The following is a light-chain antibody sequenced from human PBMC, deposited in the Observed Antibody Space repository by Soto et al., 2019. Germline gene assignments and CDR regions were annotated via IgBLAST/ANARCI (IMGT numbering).Light chain of an antibody. J-gene: IGLJ1*01. CDR3: CSYTGSTFYV. CDR1: SSDVGGYEY. Sequence: QSVLTQPRSVSGSPGQSVTISCTGTSSDVGGYEYVSWYQQHPGKAPKLMIYDVTKRPSGVPDRFSGSRSGNTASLTISGLQTEDEADYYCCSYTGSTFYVFGIGTKVTVL. CDR2: DVT. V-gene: IGLV2-11*01.